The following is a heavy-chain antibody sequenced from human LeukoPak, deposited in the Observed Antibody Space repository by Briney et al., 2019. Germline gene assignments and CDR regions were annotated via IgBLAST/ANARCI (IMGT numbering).Heavy chain of an antibody. V-gene: IGHV1-46*01. Sequence: GASVKVSCKASGYTFTSYYMHWVRQAPGQGLEWMGIINPSGGSTSYAQKFQGRVTMTRDMSTSTVYMELSSLRSEDTAVYYCARDPRVAAAGQYAFDIWGQGTMVTVSS. CDR3: ARDPRVAAAGQYAFDI. CDR2: INPSGGST. D-gene: IGHD6-13*01. CDR1: GYTFTSYY. J-gene: IGHJ3*02.